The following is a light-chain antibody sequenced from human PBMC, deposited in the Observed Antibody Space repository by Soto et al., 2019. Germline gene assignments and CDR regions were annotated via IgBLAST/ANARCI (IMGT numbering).Light chain of an antibody. CDR1: QTIRDN. V-gene: IGKV1-39*01. CDR3: QQSYGASFT. Sequence: EIQVTQTPSSLSASVGDRVTITCRTSQTIRDNLYWYQQKPGKAPKLLIYVASNLQNGIPSRFHGGGSGKDFTLTISSLQPEDFGTYYFQQSYGASFTFGSGTRVHL. CDR2: VAS. J-gene: IGKJ3*01.